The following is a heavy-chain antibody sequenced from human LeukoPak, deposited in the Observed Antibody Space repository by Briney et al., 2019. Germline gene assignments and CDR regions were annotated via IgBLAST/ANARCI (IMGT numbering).Heavy chain of an antibody. CDR2: ISGSGGST. J-gene: IGHJ4*02. D-gene: IGHD3-22*01. CDR1: GFTFSSYA. Sequence: GGSLRLSCAASGFTFSSYAMSWVRQAPGKGLEWVSAISGSGGSTYYADSVKGRFTISRDNSKNTLYLQMNSLRAEDTAVYYCAKAVSSGYYSHYFDYWGQGTLVTVSS. CDR3: AKAVSSGYYSHYFDY. V-gene: IGHV3-23*01.